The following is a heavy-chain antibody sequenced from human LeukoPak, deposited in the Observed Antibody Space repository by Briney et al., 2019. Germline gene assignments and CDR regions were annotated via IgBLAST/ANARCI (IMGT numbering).Heavy chain of an antibody. V-gene: IGHV3-21*01. D-gene: IGHD2-21*02. J-gene: IGHJ4*02. CDR2: ISSSGTYM. CDR1: EFSFSDYS. Sequence: PGGSLRLSCAASEFSFSDYSMNWVRQAPGKGLEWVSYISSSGTYMYYADSLKGRFTISRDNARNSLFLQMHRLRVEDTAVYYCTRSPQFCGSDSYSDYWGQGTLVTVSS. CDR3: TRSPQFCGSDSYSDY.